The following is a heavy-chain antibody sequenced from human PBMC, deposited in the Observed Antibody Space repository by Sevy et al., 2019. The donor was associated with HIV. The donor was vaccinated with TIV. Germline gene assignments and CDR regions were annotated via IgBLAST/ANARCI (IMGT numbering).Heavy chain of an antibody. CDR2: MAYDGTDI. D-gene: IGHD5-12*01. J-gene: IGHJ4*02. CDR3: ARDSLGSIDH. V-gene: IGHV3-30*03. CDR1: GFSFNTYA. Sequence: GGSLRLSCAASGFSFNTYAMHWVRQGPGKGLEGVAIMAYDGTDIQYAESVKGRFTISRDNSKNTLYLQMNSLRIEDTAVYFWARDSLGSIDHWGQGSLVTVSS.